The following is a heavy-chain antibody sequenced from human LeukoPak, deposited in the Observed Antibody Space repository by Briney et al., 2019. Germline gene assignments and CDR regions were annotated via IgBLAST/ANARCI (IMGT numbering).Heavy chain of an antibody. V-gene: IGHV1-8*03. CDR2: MNPNSGNT. J-gene: IGHJ6*03. D-gene: IGHD6-19*01. Sequence: ASVKVSCKASGYTFTSYDINWVRQATGQGLEWMGWMNPNSGNTGYAQKLQGRVTITRNTSISTAYMELSSLRSEDTAVYYCARTYSSGWSPFYMDVWGKGTTVTVSS. CDR1: GYTFTSYD. CDR3: ARTYSSGWSPFYMDV.